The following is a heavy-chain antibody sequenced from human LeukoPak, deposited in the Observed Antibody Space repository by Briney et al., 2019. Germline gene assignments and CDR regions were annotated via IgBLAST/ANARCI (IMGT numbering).Heavy chain of an antibody. CDR3: ARDRPIYYYDSSGYLNWFDP. D-gene: IGHD3-22*01. CDR2: INPSGGST. Sequence: ASVKVSCTASGYTFTSYYMHWVRQAPGQGLEWMGIINPSGGSTSYAQKFQGRVTMTRDMSTSTVYMELSRLRSDDTAVYYCARDRPIYYYDSSGYLNWFDPWGQGTLVTVSS. V-gene: IGHV1-46*01. J-gene: IGHJ5*02. CDR1: GYTFTSYY.